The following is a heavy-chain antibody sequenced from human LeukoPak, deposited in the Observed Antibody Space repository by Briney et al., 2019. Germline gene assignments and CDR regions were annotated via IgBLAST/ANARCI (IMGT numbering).Heavy chain of an antibody. Sequence: ASVKVSRKASGYTFTSYYMHWVRQAPGQGLEWMGIINPSGGSTSYAQKFQGRVTMTRDTSTSTVYMGLSSLRSEDTAVYYCARDEIAAAYGTNWFDPWGQGTLVTVSS. CDR1: GYTFTSYY. J-gene: IGHJ5*02. CDR2: INPSGGST. V-gene: IGHV1-46*01. D-gene: IGHD6-13*01. CDR3: ARDEIAAAYGTNWFDP.